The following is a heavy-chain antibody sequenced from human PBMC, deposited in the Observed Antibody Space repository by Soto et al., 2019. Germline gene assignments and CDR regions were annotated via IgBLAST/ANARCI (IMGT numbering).Heavy chain of an antibody. CDR1: GFTFSSYA. V-gene: IGHV3-23*01. CDR3: AQGYDLSGYSRMDV. Sequence: EAQLLESGGGLEHPGGSLRLSCTASGFTFSSYAMSWVRQAPGKGLEWVSGISGSGGSTYYADSVKGRFTISRDNSKNTLYLQMNSLRAEDTAVYYCAQGYDLSGYSRMDVWGQGTTVTVSS. CDR2: ISGSGGST. D-gene: IGHD5-18*01. J-gene: IGHJ6*02.